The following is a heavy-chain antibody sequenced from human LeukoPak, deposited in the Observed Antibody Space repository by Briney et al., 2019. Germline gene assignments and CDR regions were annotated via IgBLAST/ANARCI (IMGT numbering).Heavy chain of an antibody. V-gene: IGHV4-4*02. D-gene: IGHD2-15*01. J-gene: IGHJ3*02. CDR3: ARNVDLEAFDI. CDR1: GGSISSSNW. Sequence: SETPSLTCAVSGGSISSSNWWSWVRQPPGKGLEWIGEIYHSGSTNYNPFLKSRVTISVDKSKNQFSLKLSSVTAADTAVYYCARNVDLEAFDIWGQGTMVTVSS. CDR2: IYHSGST.